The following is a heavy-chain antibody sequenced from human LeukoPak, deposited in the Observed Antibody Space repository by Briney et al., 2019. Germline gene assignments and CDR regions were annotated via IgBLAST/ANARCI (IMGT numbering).Heavy chain of an antibody. J-gene: IGHJ3*02. CDR2: IYYSGNT. V-gene: IGHV4-59*08. CDR3: ARRNDFDI. Sequence: SETLSLTYTVSGGSISGDHLNWIRQPPGKGLEWIGNIYYSGNTNYNPSLKSRVTISVDTSKNQFSLKLSSVTAADTAVYYCARRNDFDIWGQGKMVTVSS. CDR1: GGSISGDH.